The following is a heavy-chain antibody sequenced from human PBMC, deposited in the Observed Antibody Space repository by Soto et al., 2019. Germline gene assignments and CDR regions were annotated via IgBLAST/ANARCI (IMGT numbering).Heavy chain of an antibody. Sequence: SETLSLTCTVSGGSISSGDYYWSWIRQPPGKCLKWIGYIYYSGSTYYNPSLKSRVTISVDTSKNQSSLKLSSVTAADTAVYCCARYYDFWSGYVRWFDPWGQGTLVTVSS. J-gene: IGHJ5*02. CDR2: IYYSGST. CDR3: ARYYDFWSGYVRWFDP. D-gene: IGHD3-3*01. CDR1: GGSISSGDYY. V-gene: IGHV4-30-4*01.